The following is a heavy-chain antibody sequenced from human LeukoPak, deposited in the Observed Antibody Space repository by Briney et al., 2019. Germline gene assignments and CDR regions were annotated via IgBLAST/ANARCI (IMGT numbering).Heavy chain of an antibody. CDR1: GFIFSHHG. Sequence: GGSLRLSCAASGFIFSHHGMHWVRQAPGQGLEWVAVIWSDATNRFYADSVKGRFTISRDNSQNTVFLQMDSLRGKDTAIYYCARDAQRGFDYSNSLKYWGHGTLVTVSS. J-gene: IGHJ4*01. CDR3: ARDAQRGFDYSNSLKY. D-gene: IGHD4-11*01. CDR2: IWSDATNR. V-gene: IGHV3-33*01.